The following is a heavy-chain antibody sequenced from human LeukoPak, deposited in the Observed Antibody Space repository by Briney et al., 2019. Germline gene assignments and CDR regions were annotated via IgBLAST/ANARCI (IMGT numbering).Heavy chain of an antibody. Sequence: PGGSLRLSCAASGFTLSSFWMSWVRQAPGEGLEWVANIKQDGSEKYYVDSVKGRFTISRENAKNSLYLQMNSLRAEDTAVYYCARAVPRGGYDFWSGYYRPLDGMDVWGQGTTVTVSS. CDR2: IKQDGSEK. V-gene: IGHV3-7*01. CDR1: GFTLSSFW. D-gene: IGHD3-3*01. CDR3: ARAVPRGGYDFWSGYYRPLDGMDV. J-gene: IGHJ6*02.